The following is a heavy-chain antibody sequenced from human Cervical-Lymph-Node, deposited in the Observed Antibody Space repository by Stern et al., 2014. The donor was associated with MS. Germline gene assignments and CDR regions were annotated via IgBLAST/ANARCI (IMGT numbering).Heavy chain of an antibody. Sequence: VQLVQSGAEVKKTGESLRISCRASGYNFDTDWIGWVRQRPGKGLEGMGIIYPSDSDTKYSPSVQGQVTISVDRSITSAYLQWSSLRASDSAIYYCLRRAGTWSGDYSLDQWGQGTLVSVSS. CDR3: LRRAGTWSGDYSLDQ. V-gene: IGHV5-51*03. CDR2: IYPSDSDT. CDR1: GYNFDTDW. D-gene: IGHD2-21*02. J-gene: IGHJ4*02.